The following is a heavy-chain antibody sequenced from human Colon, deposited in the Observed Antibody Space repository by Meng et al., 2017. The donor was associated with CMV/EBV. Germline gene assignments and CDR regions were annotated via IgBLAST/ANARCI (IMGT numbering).Heavy chain of an antibody. CDR1: GFIFTSYT. D-gene: IGHD5-18*01. J-gene: IGHJ1*01. CDR2: ISTSGRDI. V-gene: IGHV3-21*01. CDR3: VRHLEAGRNGYSEPF. Sequence: GESLKISCAASGFIFTSYTMNWVHQAPGKGLEWVSSISTSGRDIYYADSVKGRFTLSRDNAKNSLYLQMDSLRAEDTAGYYCVRHLEAGRNGYSEPFWGQGTLVTVSS.